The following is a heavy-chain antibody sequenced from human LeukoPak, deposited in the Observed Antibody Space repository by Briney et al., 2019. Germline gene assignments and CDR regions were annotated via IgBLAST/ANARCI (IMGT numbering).Heavy chain of an antibody. CDR3: ASGKGVAVAGSLFDY. CDR1: GGSLSSYY. J-gene: IGHJ4*02. V-gene: IGHV4-59*08. D-gene: IGHD6-19*01. CDR2: IYYSGST. Sequence: PSETLSLTCTVSGGSLSSYYWSWIRQPPGKGLEWIGYIYYSGSTNYNPSLKSRVTISVDTSKNQFSLKLSSVTAADTAVYYCASGKGVAVAGSLFDYWGQGTLVTVSS.